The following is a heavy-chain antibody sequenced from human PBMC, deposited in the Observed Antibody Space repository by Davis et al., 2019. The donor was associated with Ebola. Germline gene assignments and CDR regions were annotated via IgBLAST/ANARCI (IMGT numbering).Heavy chain of an antibody. CDR2: INHSGRT. CDR1: GGSFSGYY. Sequence: SETLSLTCAVYGGSFSGYYWSWIRQPPGKGLEWIGEINHSGRTNYNPSLKSRVTLSVDTSKNQFSLKLSLHQGPIGLPPGTLLQEHLWG. CDR3: LLQEHL. J-gene: IGHJ6*01. V-gene: IGHV4-34*01.